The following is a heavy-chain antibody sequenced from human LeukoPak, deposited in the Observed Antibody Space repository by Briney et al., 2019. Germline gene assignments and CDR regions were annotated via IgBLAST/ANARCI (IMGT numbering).Heavy chain of an antibody. V-gene: IGHV4-34*01. J-gene: IGHJ4*02. Sequence: SETLSLTCAVYGGSFSGYYWSWIRQPPGKGLEWIGEINHSGSTNYNPSLKSRVTISVDTSKNQFSLKLSSVTAADTAVYYCARRNLYSYGFDYWGQGTLVTVSS. D-gene: IGHD5-18*01. CDR1: GGSFSGYY. CDR2: INHSGST. CDR3: ARRNLYSYGFDY.